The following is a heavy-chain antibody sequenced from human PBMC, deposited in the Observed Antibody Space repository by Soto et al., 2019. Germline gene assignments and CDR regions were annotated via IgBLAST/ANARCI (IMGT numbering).Heavy chain of an antibody. V-gene: IGHV3-30*18. J-gene: IGHJ4*02. D-gene: IGHD1-26*01. CDR3: AKDPETYSGSYLGY. CDR2: ISYDGSNK. Sequence: QVQLVESGGGVVQPGRSLRLSCAASGFTFSSYGMHWVRQAPGKGLEWVAVISYDGSNKYYADSVKGRFTISRDNSKNTLYLQMNSLRAEDTAVYYCAKDPETYSGSYLGYWGQGTLVTISS. CDR1: GFTFSSYG.